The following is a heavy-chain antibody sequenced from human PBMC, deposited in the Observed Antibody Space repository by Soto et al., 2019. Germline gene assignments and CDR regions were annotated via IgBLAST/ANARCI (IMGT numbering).Heavy chain of an antibody. V-gene: IGHV3-33*01. CDR3: ARGGGLSERGY. CDR2: IWYDESKK. J-gene: IGHJ4*02. Sequence: QVQLVESGGGVVQPGRSLRLSCAASGFTFSNYGMHWVRQAPGKGLEWVAVIWYDESKKYYADSVKGRFTISRDSSKNTLYGEKKGLRAEDGAVFYCARGGGLSERGYWGQGTLVTVSS. CDR1: GFTFSNYG. D-gene: IGHD3-16*02.